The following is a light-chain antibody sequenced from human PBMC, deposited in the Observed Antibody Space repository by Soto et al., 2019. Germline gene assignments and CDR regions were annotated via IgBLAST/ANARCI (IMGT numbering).Light chain of an antibody. CDR3: QQRSNWPPVT. J-gene: IGKJ4*01. CDR2: DAS. V-gene: IGKV3-11*01. Sequence: EIVLTQSPATLSLSPGERATLSCRASQSVSNYLAWYQQKPGQAPRLLIYDASNRASGIPARFSGSGSGTDFTLTMSSLDPEDFAVYYCQQRSNWPPVTFGGGTKVEIK. CDR1: QSVSNY.